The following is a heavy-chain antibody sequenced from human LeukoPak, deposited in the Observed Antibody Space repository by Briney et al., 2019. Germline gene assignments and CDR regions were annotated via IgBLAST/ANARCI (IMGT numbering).Heavy chain of an antibody. J-gene: IGHJ4*02. D-gene: IGHD3-10*02. V-gene: IGHV3-23*01. Sequence: GGSLRLSCAASGFTFSSYGMSWVRQAPGKGLEWVSAISGSGSSTYYADSVKGRFTISRDNSKNTLYLQMDSLRAEDTALYYCAKYLFGSYWGQGTLVTVSS. CDR3: AKYLFGSY. CDR2: ISGSGSST. CDR1: GFTFSSYG.